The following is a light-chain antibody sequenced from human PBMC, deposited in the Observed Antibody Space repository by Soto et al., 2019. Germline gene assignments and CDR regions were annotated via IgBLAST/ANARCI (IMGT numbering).Light chain of an antibody. Sequence: DIQMTQSPSTLSASVGDRVTITCWASRSISTWLAWFQQKPGKAPKLLIYRASSLESGVPSRFSVSGFGTGFTLTISSLQPDDFATYYCQQYNAYSEWTFGQGTKVEIK. CDR1: RSISTW. CDR2: RAS. V-gene: IGKV1-5*03. CDR3: QQYNAYSEWT. J-gene: IGKJ1*01.